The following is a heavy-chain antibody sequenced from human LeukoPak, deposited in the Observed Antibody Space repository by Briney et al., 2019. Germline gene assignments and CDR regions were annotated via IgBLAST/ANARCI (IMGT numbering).Heavy chain of an antibody. V-gene: IGHV1-69*04. CDR2: IIPIFGIA. D-gene: IGHD4-23*01. CDR3: AGDSDYGGNLGY. CDR1: GGTFSSYA. J-gene: IGHJ4*02. Sequence: ASVKVSCKASGGTFSSYAISWVRQAPGQGLEWMGRIIPIFGIANYAQKFQGRVTITADKSTSTAYMELSSLRSEDTAVYYCAGDSDYGGNLGYWGQGTLVTVSS.